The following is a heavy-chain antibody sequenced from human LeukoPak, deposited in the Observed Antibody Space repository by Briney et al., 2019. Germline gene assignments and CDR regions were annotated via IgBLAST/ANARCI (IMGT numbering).Heavy chain of an antibody. CDR3: GKDHGFSEWYFFDY. CDR1: GFTFSHYG. D-gene: IGHD3-3*01. CDR2: IRSDGSNK. J-gene: IGHJ4*02. V-gene: IGHV3-30*02. Sequence: GGSLRLSCAASGFTFSHYGMHWVRQAPGKGLEWVAFIRSDGSNKNYADSVKGRFFISRDNSKNTLFLQMNSLRAEDTAAYYCGKDHGFSEWYFFDYWGQGTLVTVSS.